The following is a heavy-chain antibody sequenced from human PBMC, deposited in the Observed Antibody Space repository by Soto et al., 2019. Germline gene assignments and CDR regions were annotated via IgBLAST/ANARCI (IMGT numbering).Heavy chain of an antibody. CDR2: IIPNFGIA. CDR1: GGTFSTYV. CDR3: DLSRSSHIPFA. V-gene: IGHV1-69*05. Sequence: QVQLVQSGAEVKKSGSSVKVSCKASGGTFSTYVVSWVRQAPGQGLEWMGGIIPNFGIANYAQKLQDRVTITSDESTSTAYMELHSLGSGDTALYYCDLSRSSHIPFAWRQGTTVIVSS. J-gene: IGHJ6*02. D-gene: IGHD6-6*01.